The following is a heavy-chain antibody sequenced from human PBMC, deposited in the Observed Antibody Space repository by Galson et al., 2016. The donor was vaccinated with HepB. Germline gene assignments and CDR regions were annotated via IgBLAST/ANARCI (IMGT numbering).Heavy chain of an antibody. J-gene: IGHJ6*04. CDR3: AKADGGLIGCKRTYV. CDR1: GVTFSNHA. CDR2: IRGSGDSK. D-gene: IGHD2-15*01. V-gene: IGHV3-23*01. Sequence: SLRLSCAASGVTFSNHAMHWVRQAPGKGLEWVSDIRGSGDSKNYADSVKGRLTISRGNSKNTLYRQMNSLRAEDAAIYYCAKADGGLIGCKRTYVWGKGTTVTVSS.